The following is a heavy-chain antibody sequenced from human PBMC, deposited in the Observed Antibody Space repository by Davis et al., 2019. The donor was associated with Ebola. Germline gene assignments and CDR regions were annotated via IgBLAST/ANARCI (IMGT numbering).Heavy chain of an antibody. CDR3: VRARSGGDRGYHGRALDF. CDR1: GYTFISYY. Sequence: ASVTVSCKASGYTFISYYVNWVRQAPGQGLEWMGVINPSDGATRYTQKFQGRVTMVRDTSTSTVYMELSSLRSDDTAVYYCVRARSGGDRGYHGRALDFWGRGTMVTVSS. J-gene: IGHJ3*01. V-gene: IGHV1-46*01. D-gene: IGHD3-22*01. CDR2: INPSDGAT.